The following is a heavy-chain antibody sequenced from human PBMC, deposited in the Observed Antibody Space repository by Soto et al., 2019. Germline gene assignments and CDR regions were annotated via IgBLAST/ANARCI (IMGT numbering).Heavy chain of an antibody. Sequence: PGGSMRLSCAASGFTLSYYWMSWVRQAPGKGLEWVANIKEDGSEKYYVDSVKGRFTISRDNAQNSVFLQMNSLRAEDTAVYYCASPNPTEARPYYYYMDLWGKGTTVTVSS. CDR2: IKEDGSEK. J-gene: IGHJ6*03. CDR3: ASPNPTEARPYYYYMDL. D-gene: IGHD6-6*01. V-gene: IGHV3-7*03. CDR1: GFTLSYYW.